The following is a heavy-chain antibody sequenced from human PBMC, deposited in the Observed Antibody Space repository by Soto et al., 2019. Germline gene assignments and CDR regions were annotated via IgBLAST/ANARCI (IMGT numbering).Heavy chain of an antibody. J-gene: IGHJ4*02. CDR3: ARDTENGLDY. D-gene: IGHD1-1*01. V-gene: IGHV3-33*01. CDR2: IWYDGSNK. CDR1: GFTFGSHG. Sequence: GGSLRLSCAASGFTFGSHGMHWVRQAPGKGLEWVAYIWYDGSNKNFADSVKGRSTISRDDSKNTLYLQMNSLRAEDTAVYYCARDTENGLDYWGQGTLVTVSS.